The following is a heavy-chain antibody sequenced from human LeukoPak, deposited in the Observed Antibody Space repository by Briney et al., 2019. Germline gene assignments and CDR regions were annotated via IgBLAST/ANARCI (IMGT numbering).Heavy chain of an antibody. CDR1: GFTFRSHG. J-gene: IGHJ4*02. CDR2: VWYDGSNE. V-gene: IGHV3-33*01. CDR3: ARGALGMPGY. Sequence: GGSLRLSCAASGFTFRSHGMHWVRQAPGKGLEWVAGVWYDGSNEDYADSVKGRFIISRDNSKNTLYLQMNSLRVEDTAVYYCARGALGMPGYWGQGTLVTVSS. D-gene: IGHD7-27*01.